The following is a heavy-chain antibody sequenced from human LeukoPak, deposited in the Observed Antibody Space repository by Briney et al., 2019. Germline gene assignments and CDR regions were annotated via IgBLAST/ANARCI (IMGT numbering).Heavy chain of an antibody. CDR2: IYPGDSDT. J-gene: IGHJ4*02. D-gene: IGHD1-26*01. Sequence: GESVKISCKGSGYPFSNYWIGWVRQKPGKGLEGLGIIYPGDSDTRYSPSFQGQVTISADKSISTAYLQWSTLKASDTGMYYCARLGLLWELPHCGQGTLVTVSS. CDR3: ARLGLLWELPH. CDR1: GYPFSNYW. V-gene: IGHV5-51*01.